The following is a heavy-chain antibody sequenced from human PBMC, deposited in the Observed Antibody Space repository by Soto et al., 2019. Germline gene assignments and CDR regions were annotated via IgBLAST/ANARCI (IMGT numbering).Heavy chain of an antibody. D-gene: IGHD3-10*01. CDR2: IYWDDDK. CDR1: GFSLSTSGVG. CDR3: ARGPGGSGADVNFDY. J-gene: IGHJ4*02. Sequence: QITLKESGPTLVKPTQTLTLTCTFSGFSLSTSGVGVGWIRQPPGKALEWLALIYWDDDKRYSPSLKSRLTIAKATSKDQVVLTITNMDPVDTATYYCARGPGGSGADVNFDYWGQGTLVTVSS. V-gene: IGHV2-5*02.